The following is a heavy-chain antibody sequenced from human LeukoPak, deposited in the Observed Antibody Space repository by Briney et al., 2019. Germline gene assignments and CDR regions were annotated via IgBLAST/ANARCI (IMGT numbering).Heavy chain of an antibody. CDR3: ARAAFIAVAGIDWFDP. CDR1: GFTLSSYS. V-gene: IGHV3-20*04. Sequence: GGSLRLSCAASGFTLSSYSMNWVRQAPGKGLEWVSGINWNGGSTGYADSVKGRFTISRDNAKNSLYLQMNSLRAEDTAVYYCARAAFIAVAGIDWFDPWGQGTLVTVSS. D-gene: IGHD6-19*01. J-gene: IGHJ5*02. CDR2: INWNGGST.